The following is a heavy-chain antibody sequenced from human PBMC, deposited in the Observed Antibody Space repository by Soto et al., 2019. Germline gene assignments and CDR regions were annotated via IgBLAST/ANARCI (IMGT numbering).Heavy chain of an antibody. CDR3: ARGPDILTCYYPYSYYAMEV. CDR1: GGSFSGYY. D-gene: IGHD3-9*01. V-gene: IGHV4-34*01. CDR2: INHSGST. J-gene: IGHJ6*02. Sequence: PSETLSLTCAVYGGSFSGYYWSWIRQPPGKGLEWIGEINHSGSTNYNPSLKSRVTISVDTSKNQFSLKLSSVTAADTAVYYCARGPDILTCYYPYSYYAMEVWGQGTTVTV.